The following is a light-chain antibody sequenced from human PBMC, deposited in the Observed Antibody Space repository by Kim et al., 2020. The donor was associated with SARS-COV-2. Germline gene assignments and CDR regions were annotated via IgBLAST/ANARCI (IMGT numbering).Light chain of an antibody. CDR3: QSYDSSLSGSV. CDR2: GNN. Sequence: QRVTISCTGTRSNIGADYDVHWYQQFPGKAPKVLIYGNNNRPSGVPDRFSGSKSGTSASLAITGLQPEDEADYHCQSYDSSLSGSVFGGGTRLTVL. CDR1: RSNIGADYD. V-gene: IGLV1-40*01. J-gene: IGLJ3*02.